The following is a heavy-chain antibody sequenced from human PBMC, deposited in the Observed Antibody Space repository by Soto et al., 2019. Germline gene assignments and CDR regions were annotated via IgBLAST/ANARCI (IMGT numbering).Heavy chain of an antibody. J-gene: IGHJ6*02. V-gene: IGHV4-59*12. CDR1: GGSISTYY. D-gene: IGHD3-3*01. Sequence: SETLSLTCTVSGGSISTYYWSWIRQPPGKGLEWIGYIYYSRSTNYNPTLKSRVTISVDTSKNQLSLKLSSVTAADTAVYYCARYYDFWSGYPPTRAMDVWGQGTTVTVSS. CDR3: ARYYDFWSGYPPTRAMDV. CDR2: IYYSRST.